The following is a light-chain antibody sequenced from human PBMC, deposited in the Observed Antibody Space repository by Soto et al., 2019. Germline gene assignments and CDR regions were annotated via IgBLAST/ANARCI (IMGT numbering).Light chain of an antibody. CDR3: QQYNNWPPIT. CDR1: QSVSSN. Sequence: EIVMTQSPAPPFLSPGGKDTPSCRAIQSVSSNLAWYQPKPGQAPRLLIYGASTRATGIPARFSGSGSGTEFTLTISSLQSEDFAVSYCQQYNNWPPITFGPGTRWISN. V-gene: IGKV3-15*01. CDR2: GAS. J-gene: IGKJ3*01.